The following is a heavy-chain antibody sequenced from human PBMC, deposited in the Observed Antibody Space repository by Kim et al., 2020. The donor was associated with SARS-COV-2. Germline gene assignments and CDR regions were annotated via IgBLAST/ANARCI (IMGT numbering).Heavy chain of an antibody. D-gene: IGHD2-15*01. CDR2: IYYSVST. J-gene: IGHJ6*02. CDR1: GGSISSYY. CDR3: AREPVARYGAYYYYGMDV. Sequence: SETLSLTCTVSGGSISSYYWSWIRQPPGKGLEWIGYIYYSVSTNYNPSLKSRVTISVDTSKNQFSLKLSSVTAADTAVYYCAREPVARYGAYYYYGMDVWGQGTTVTVSS. V-gene: IGHV4-59*01.